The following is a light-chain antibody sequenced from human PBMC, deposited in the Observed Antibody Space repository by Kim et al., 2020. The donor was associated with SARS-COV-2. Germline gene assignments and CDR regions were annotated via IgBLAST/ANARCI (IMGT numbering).Light chain of an antibody. CDR1: QSVSNSY. Sequence: EIVLTQSPGTLSLSPGERATLSCRASQSVSNSYLAWYRQKPGQAPRLLVYGASSRATGIPDRFSGSGSGTDFTLVISGLEPEDFAVYYCQQYGSSPYTFGQGTKLEI. CDR2: GAS. V-gene: IGKV3-20*01. J-gene: IGKJ2*01. CDR3: QQYGSSPYT.